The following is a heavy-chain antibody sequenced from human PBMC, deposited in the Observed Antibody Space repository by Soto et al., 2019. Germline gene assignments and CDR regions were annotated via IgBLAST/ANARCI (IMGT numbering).Heavy chain of an antibody. Sequence: QVQLQESGPGLVKPSETLSLTCTVSGASISSYYWSWIRQPPGKGLEWIGYIYYSGSTNYNPSLKSRVTTSIDTSKTQFSLNLNSVTAADTAVYYCARHGGCSGGSCYLRWFDPWGQGTLVTVSS. V-gene: IGHV4-59*08. CDR2: IYYSGST. J-gene: IGHJ5*02. CDR1: GASISSYY. D-gene: IGHD2-15*01. CDR3: ARHGGCSGGSCYLRWFDP.